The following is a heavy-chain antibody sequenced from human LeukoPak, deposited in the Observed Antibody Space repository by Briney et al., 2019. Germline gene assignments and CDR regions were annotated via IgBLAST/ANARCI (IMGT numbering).Heavy chain of an antibody. CDR2: IYTSGST. D-gene: IGHD6-19*01. V-gene: IGHV4-61*02. J-gene: IGHJ4*02. CDR1: GGSISSGSYY. CDR3: ARSIDQWLVDY. Sequence: PSETLSLTCTVSGGSISSGSYYWNWIRQPAGKGLEWIGRIYTSGSTNYNPSLKSRVTISVDTSKNQFSLKLSSVTAADTAVYYCARSIDQWLVDYWGQGTLVTVSS.